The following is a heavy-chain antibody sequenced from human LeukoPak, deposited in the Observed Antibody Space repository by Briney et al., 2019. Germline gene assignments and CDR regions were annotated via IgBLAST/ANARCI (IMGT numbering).Heavy chain of an antibody. CDR1: GFTFTSYW. CDR3: ARALWGIVVVPAAPDY. D-gene: IGHD2-2*01. V-gene: IGHV3-7*01. J-gene: IGHJ4*02. Sequence: GGSLRLSCAASGFTFTSYWMSGFRQAPGKGLEGVANIKQDGSEKYYVDSVKGRFTISRDNAKNSLYLQMNSLRAEDTAVYYCARALWGIVVVPAAPDYWGQGTLVTVSS. CDR2: IKQDGSEK.